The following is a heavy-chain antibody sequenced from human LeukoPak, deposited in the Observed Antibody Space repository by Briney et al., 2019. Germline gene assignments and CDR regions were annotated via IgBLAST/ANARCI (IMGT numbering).Heavy chain of an antibody. V-gene: IGHV4-4*07. CDR1: GGSISSYY. J-gene: IGHJ4*02. Sequence: PSETLSLTCTVSGGSISSYYWSWIRQSAGKGLEWIGRIYTSGSTNYNPSLKSRVTMSVDTSKNQFSLKLSSVTAADTAVYYCARSLRSITIFGVVTSFDYWGQGTLVTVSS. CDR2: IYTSGST. CDR3: ARSLRSITIFGVVTSFDY. D-gene: IGHD3-3*01.